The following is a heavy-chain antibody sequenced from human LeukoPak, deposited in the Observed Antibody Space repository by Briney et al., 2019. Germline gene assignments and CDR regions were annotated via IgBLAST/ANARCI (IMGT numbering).Heavy chain of an antibody. Sequence: SVKVSCKASGGTFSSYAISWVRQAPGQGLEWMGRIIPIFGTANYAQKFQGGVTITTDESTSTAYMELSSLRSEDTAVYYCARDLGYDYGDDWGQGTLVTVSS. CDR3: ARDLGYDYGDD. V-gene: IGHV1-69*05. CDR2: IIPIFGTA. CDR1: GGTFSSYA. J-gene: IGHJ4*02. D-gene: IGHD3-22*01.